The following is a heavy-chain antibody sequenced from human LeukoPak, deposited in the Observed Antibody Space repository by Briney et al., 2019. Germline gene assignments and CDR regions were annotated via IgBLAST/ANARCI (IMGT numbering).Heavy chain of an antibody. D-gene: IGHD2/OR15-2a*01. J-gene: IGHJ3*01. Sequence: PGGSLRLSCAASGFVVNDAWMSWVRQAPGKGLEWVGRIQSRDDGGTTQYAAPVKGRFTISRDDSKNTLSLQMNSLKFEDTAVYYCTTYNSRDAFDFWGRGTMVTVSP. CDR2: IQSRDDGGTT. V-gene: IGHV3-15*01. CDR1: GFVVNDAW. CDR3: TTYNSRDAFDF.